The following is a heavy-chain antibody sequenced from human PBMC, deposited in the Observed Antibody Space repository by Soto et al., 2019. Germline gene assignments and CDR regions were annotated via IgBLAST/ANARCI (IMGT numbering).Heavy chain of an antibody. CDR1: GDSVSSTHW. V-gene: IGHV4-4*02. CDR2: VYHTGTT. J-gene: IGHJ4*02. D-gene: IGHD6-13*01. Sequence: SETLSVTCVVSGDSVSSTHWWTWVRQTPGKGLEWIGEVYHTGTTKYNPSLKNRVTISVDKSNNQFSLELSSLGSEDTAVYYCAREHSSSWRFDYWGQGTLVTVSS. CDR3: AREHSSSWRFDY.